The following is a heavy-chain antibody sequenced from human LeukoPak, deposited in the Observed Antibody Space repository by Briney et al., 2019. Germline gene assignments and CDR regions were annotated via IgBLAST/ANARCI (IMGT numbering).Heavy chain of an antibody. CDR1: GYTFTSYY. D-gene: IGHD3-10*01. V-gene: IGHV1-46*01. CDR2: INPSGGST. CDR3: ARDSFAMVRGVTNYYYYYMDV. J-gene: IGHJ6*03. Sequence: ASVKVSCKASGYTFTSYYMHWVRQAPGQGLEWMGIINPSGGSTSYAQKFQGRVTMTRDMSTSTVYMELSSLRSEDTAVYYCARDSFAMVRGVTNYYYYYMDVWGKGTTVTISS.